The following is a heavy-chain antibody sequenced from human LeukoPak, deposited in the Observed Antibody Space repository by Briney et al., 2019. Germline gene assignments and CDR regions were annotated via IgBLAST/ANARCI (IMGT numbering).Heavy chain of an antibody. D-gene: IGHD3-22*01. CDR3: ARGFNTMIVVDY. CDR2: LYHSGNT. J-gene: IGHJ4*02. Sequence: PSETLSLTCTVSGYSISSGYYWGWIRQPPGKGLEWIGSLYHSGNTYYNPSLKSRATISVDTSKNQFSLKLSSVTAADTAVYYCARGFNTMIVVDYWGQGTLVTVSS. V-gene: IGHV4-38-2*02. CDR1: GYSISSGYY.